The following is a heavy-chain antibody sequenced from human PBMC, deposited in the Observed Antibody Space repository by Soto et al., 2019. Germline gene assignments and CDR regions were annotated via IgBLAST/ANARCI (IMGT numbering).Heavy chain of an antibody. CDR3: ARDSFDPIVVVTHIDY. V-gene: IGHV3-21*01. D-gene: IGHD3-22*01. Sequence: GGSLRLSCAASGFIFSDYSINWVRQAPGKGLEWVSSISGSRGYIYYGDSVKGRFTISRDNAKNSLYLQMNSLRAEDTAVYYCARDSFDPIVVVTHIDYWGQGTLVTVSS. CDR1: GFIFSDYS. CDR2: ISGSRGYI. J-gene: IGHJ4*02.